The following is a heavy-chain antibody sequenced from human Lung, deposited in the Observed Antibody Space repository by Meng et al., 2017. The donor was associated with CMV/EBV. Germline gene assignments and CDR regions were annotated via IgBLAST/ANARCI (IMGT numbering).Heavy chain of an antibody. CDR3: ARHQNGGTYPLDY. V-gene: IGHV4-59*08. J-gene: IGHJ4*02. CDR2: NYYSGST. Sequence: VPLQEQLPGRVKPSATLSLTGAVAGASISTYSWSWIRQPPGKGLEWIGNNYYSGSTNYNPSLASRVTISVDSSKNQFSLKLSSVTAADTAVYYCARHQNGGTYPLDYWGQGTLVTVSS. CDR1: GASISTYS. D-gene: IGHD3-16*02.